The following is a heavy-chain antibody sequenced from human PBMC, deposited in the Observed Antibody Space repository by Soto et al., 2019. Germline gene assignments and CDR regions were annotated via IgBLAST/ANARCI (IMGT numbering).Heavy chain of an antibody. CDR1: GFTFSSYA. D-gene: IGHD3-22*01. Sequence: GGSLRLSCAASGFTFSSYAMHWVRQAPGKGLEWVAVISYDGSNKYYADSVKGRFTISRDNSKNTLYLQMNSLRAEDTDVYYCARDRSDSYFDYWGQGTLVTVSS. V-gene: IGHV3-30*04. CDR3: ARDRSDSYFDY. CDR2: ISYDGSNK. J-gene: IGHJ4*02.